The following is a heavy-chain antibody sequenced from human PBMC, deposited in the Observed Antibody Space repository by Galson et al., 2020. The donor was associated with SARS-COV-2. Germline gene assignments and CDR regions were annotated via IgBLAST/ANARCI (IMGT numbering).Heavy chain of an antibody. CDR3: AKDRAEVVVIMLGYYYYYGMDV. J-gene: IGHJ6*02. CDR2: ISYDGSNK. CDR1: GFTFSSYG. D-gene: IGHD3-22*01. V-gene: IGHV3-30*18. Sequence: GGSLRLSCAASGFTFSSYGMHWVRQAPGKGLEWVAVISYDGSNKYYADSVKGRFTISRDNSKNTLYLQMNSLRAEDTAVYYCAKDRAEVVVIMLGYYYYYGMDVWGQGTTVTVSS.